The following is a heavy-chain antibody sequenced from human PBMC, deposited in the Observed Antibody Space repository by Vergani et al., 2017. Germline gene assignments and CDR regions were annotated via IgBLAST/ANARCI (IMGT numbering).Heavy chain of an antibody. D-gene: IGHD4-11*01. V-gene: IGHV4-34*01. CDR1: GGSFTSYH. J-gene: IGHJ6*03. Sequence: QVQLQQWGGGLLKPSETLSLTCVVNGGSFTSYHWTWIRQSPGEGLEWVGDIEHTGRPDYNPSLESRLTMSVDKSRNQFSLTLNSVTATDTAIYFCARVNTETIGHLYYYSYMYVWGEGTAVTV. CDR2: IEHTGRP. CDR3: ARVNTETIGHLYYYSYMYV.